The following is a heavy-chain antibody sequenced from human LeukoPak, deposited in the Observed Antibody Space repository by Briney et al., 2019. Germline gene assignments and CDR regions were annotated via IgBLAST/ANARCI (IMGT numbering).Heavy chain of an antibody. V-gene: IGHV4-59*08. CDR1: GGSISSYY. D-gene: IGHD1-14*01. CDR3: ARWANLETGFDY. CDR2: IYYSGST. J-gene: IGHJ4*02. Sequence: TSETLSLTCTVSGGSISSYYWSWIRQPPGKGLEWIGYIYYSGSTNYNPSLKSRVTISVDTSKNQFSLKLSSVTAADTAVYYCARWANLETGFDYWGQGTLVTVSS.